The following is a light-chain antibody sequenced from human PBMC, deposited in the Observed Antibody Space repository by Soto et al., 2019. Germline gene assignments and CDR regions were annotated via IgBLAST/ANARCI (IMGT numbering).Light chain of an antibody. CDR1: QSVGSN. J-gene: IGKJ1*01. Sequence: EVVMTQSPATLSVSPGERATLSCTASQSVGSNLAWYQQRPGQAPRLLIYGASTRATGIPARFSGSESGTEFTLTISSLQSEDFAVYSCQQYDEWPWTFGQGTKVEIK. CDR3: QQYDEWPWT. CDR2: GAS. V-gene: IGKV3-15*01.